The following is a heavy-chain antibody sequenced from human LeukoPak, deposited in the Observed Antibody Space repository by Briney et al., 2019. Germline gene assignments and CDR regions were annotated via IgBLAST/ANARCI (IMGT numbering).Heavy chain of an antibody. Sequence: GGSLSLSCAASGFTFSSYAMAWVRQAPGKGLEGVSGISGSSSSSYYADSVKGRFTISRDYSNNTVYLQMNSLRAEDTAVYYCARDSRPQEQGYSYGYGGFDYWGQGTLVTVSS. J-gene: IGHJ4*02. CDR1: GFTFSSYA. V-gene: IGHV3-23*01. CDR2: ISGSSSSS. D-gene: IGHD5-18*01. CDR3: ARDSRPQEQGYSYGYGGFDY.